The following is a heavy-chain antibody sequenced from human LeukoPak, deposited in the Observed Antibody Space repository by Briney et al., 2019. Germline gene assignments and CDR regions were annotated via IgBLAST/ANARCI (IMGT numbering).Heavy chain of an antibody. Sequence: PSETLSLTCTVSGGSISSYYWSWIRQPPGKGLEWIGYIYYSGSTSYNPSLKSRVTISVDTSKNQFSLKLSSVTAADTAVYYCARDLGAPDSSGYYYGDWGQGTLVTVSS. J-gene: IGHJ4*02. V-gene: IGHV4-59*01. CDR2: IYYSGST. D-gene: IGHD3-22*01. CDR1: GGSISSYY. CDR3: ARDLGAPDSSGYYYGD.